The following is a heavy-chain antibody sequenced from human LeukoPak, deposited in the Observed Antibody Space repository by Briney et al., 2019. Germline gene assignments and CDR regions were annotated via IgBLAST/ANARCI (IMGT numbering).Heavy chain of an antibody. CDR2: IRSNSDGGTI. V-gene: IGHV3-15*07. J-gene: IGHJ5*02. Sequence: GGSLRLSCATSGFTFSNAWMNWVRQAPGKGLEWVGRIRSNSDGGTIDYAAPVKGRFTLSRDDSKTTLYLQMNSLQTENTAVYYCATDFYDSTWGQGTLVTVSS. CDR1: GFTFSNAW. CDR3: ATDFYDST. D-gene: IGHD3-22*01.